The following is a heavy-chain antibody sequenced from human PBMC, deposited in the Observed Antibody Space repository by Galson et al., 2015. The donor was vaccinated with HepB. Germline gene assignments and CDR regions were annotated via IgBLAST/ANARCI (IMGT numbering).Heavy chain of an antibody. D-gene: IGHD1-20*01. CDR2: ISGSGGST. CDR1: GFTFSSYA. CDR3: AKDQFPALTVPEAFDI. V-gene: IGHV3-23*01. Sequence: SLRLSCAASGFTFSSYAMSWVRQAPGKGLEWVPAISGSGGSTYYADSVKGRFTISRDNSKNTLYLQMNSLRAEDTAVYYCAKDQFPALTVPEAFDIWGQGTVVTVSS. J-gene: IGHJ3*02.